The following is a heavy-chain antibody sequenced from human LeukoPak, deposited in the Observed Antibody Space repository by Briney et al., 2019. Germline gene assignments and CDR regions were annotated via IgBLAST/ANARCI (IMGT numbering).Heavy chain of an antibody. CDR1: GGSFSGYY. V-gene: IGHV4-59*08. D-gene: IGHD2-15*01. Sequence: SETLSLTCAVYGGSFSGYYWSWIRQPPGKGLEWIGYIYYSGSTNYNPSLKSRVTISVDTSKNQFSLKLSSVTAADTAVYYCAIALPYCSGGSCFVRWFDPWGQGTLVTVSS. CDR3: AIALPYCSGGSCFVRWFDP. CDR2: IYYSGST. J-gene: IGHJ5*02.